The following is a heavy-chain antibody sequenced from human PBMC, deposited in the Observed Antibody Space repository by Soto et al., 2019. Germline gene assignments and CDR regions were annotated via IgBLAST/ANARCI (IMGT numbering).Heavy chain of an antibody. V-gene: IGHV4-39*01. CDR3: ARGVGSSWYDY. J-gene: IGHJ4*02. CDR1: GGSISSSSYY. Sequence: PSETLSLTCTVSGGSISSSSYYWGWIRQPPGEGLEWIGSIYYSGSTYYNPSLKSRVTISVDTSKNQFSLKLSSVTAADTAVYYCARGVGSSWYDYWGQGTLVTVSS. D-gene: IGHD6-13*01. CDR2: IYYSGST.